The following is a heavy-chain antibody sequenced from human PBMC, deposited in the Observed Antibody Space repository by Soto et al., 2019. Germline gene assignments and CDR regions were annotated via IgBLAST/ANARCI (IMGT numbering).Heavy chain of an antibody. CDR3: ARDGAVTTPYYFDY. D-gene: IGHD4-17*01. J-gene: IGHJ4*02. CDR1: GGSISSGGYS. CDR2: IYHSGST. Sequence: SETLSLTCAVSGGSISSGGYSWSWIRQPPGKGLEWIGYIYHSGSTYYNPSLKSRVTISVDTSKNQFSLKLSSVTAADTAVYYCARDGAVTTPYYFDYWGQGTLVTVSS. V-gene: IGHV4-30-2*01.